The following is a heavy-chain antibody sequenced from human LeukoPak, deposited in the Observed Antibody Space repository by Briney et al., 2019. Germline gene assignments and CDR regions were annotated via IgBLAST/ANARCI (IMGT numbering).Heavy chain of an antibody. CDR1: GFTFSKAW. V-gene: IGHV3-15*01. CDR2: IKSNADGGTT. CDR3: STYRWQYDSSGYDC. Sequence: PGGSLRLSCAASGFTFSKAWMSWVRQATGKGLEWLGRIKSNADGGTTDYAAPVQGRITISRDDSQHTLYLQLDSLKAEDTAVYYCSTYRWQYDSSGYDCWVQGTLVAVSS. D-gene: IGHD3-22*01. J-gene: IGHJ4*02.